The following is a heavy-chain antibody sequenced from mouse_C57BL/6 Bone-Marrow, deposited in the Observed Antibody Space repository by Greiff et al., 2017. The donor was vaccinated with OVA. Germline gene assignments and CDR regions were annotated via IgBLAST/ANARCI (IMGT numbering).Heavy chain of an antibody. V-gene: IGHV1-81*01. D-gene: IGHD2-3*01. J-gene: IGHJ3*01. CDR2: IYPRSGNT. Sequence: QVHVKQSGAELARPGASVKLSCKASGYTFTSYGISWVKQRTGQGLEWIGEIYPRSGNTYYNEKFKGKATLTADKSSSTAYMELRSLTSEDSAVYFCARWDDGYYEGFAYWGQGTLVTVSA. CDR1: GYTFTSYG. CDR3: ARWDDGYYEGFAY.